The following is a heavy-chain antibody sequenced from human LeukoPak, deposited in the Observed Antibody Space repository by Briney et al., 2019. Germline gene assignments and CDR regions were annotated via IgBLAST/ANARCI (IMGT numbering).Heavy chain of an antibody. D-gene: IGHD5/OR15-5a*01. CDR1: GFTFSSYG. Sequence: GGSLKLSCAASGFTFSSYGMHWVRQAPGKGLEWVAVISYDGSNKYYADSVKGRFTISRDNSKNTLYLQMNSLRAEDTAVYYCAKDSTISPFDYWGQGTLVTVSS. J-gene: IGHJ4*02. CDR2: ISYDGSNK. CDR3: AKDSTISPFDY. V-gene: IGHV3-30*18.